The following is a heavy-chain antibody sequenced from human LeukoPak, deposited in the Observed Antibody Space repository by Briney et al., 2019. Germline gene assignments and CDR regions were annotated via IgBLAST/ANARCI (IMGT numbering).Heavy chain of an antibody. CDR2: ISQSGGT. CDR3: ARVGGYSYGTNWFDP. D-gene: IGHD5-18*01. V-gene: IGHV4-34*01. Sequence: SETLSLTCAVYNGSFSDYNWNWIRQPPGKGLEWIGEISQSGGTNYNPSLKSRVTISVDTSKNQFSLKLSSVTAADTAVYYCARVGGYSYGTNWFDPWGQGTLVTVSS. CDR1: NGSFSDYN. J-gene: IGHJ5*02.